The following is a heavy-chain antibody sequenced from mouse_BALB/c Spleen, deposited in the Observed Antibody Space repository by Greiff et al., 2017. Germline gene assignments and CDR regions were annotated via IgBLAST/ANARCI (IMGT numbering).Heavy chain of an antibody. V-gene: IGHV14-4*02. CDR2: IDPENGDT. Sequence: EVQLQQSGAELVRSGASVKLSCTASGFNIKDYYMHWVKQRPEQGLEWIGWIDPENGDTEYAPKFQGKATRTADTSSNTAYLQLSRLTSEDTAVYYCNADYGNSTHWYFDVWGAGTTVTVAS. CDR3: NADYGNSTHWYFDV. D-gene: IGHD2-1*01. J-gene: IGHJ1*01. CDR1: GFNIKDYY.